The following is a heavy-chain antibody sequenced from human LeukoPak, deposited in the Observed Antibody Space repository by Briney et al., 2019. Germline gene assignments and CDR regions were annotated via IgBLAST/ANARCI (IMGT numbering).Heavy chain of an antibody. J-gene: IGHJ4*02. CDR3: ARDSDWLLFDY. CDR1: GFTFSAYW. V-gene: IGHV3-74*01. Sequence: GGSLRLSCAASGFTFSAYWMHWVRQAPGKGLVWVSRVKYDGSTPTYADSVKGRFTISRDNAKNILYLQMNSLRVEDTAVYYCARDSDWLLFDYWGQGTLVTVSS. CDR2: VKYDGSTP. D-gene: IGHD3-9*01.